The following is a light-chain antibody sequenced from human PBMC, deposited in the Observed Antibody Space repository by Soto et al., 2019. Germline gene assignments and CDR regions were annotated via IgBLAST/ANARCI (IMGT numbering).Light chain of an antibody. CDR2: KAS. J-gene: IGKJ1*01. CDR1: QRISSW. V-gene: IGKV1-5*03. CDR3: QQYNSFPT. Sequence: DIQMTQSPSTLSASVGDRVTITCRASQRISSWLAWYQQKPGKAPKILIYKASSLESGVPSRFSGSGSGTEFTLTISSLQPDAFATYYCQQYNSFPTFGQGTKVEIK.